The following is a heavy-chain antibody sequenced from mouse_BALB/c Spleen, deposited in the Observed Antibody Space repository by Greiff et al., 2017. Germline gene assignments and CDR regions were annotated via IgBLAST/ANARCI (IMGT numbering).Heavy chain of an antibody. V-gene: IGHV1-4*01. CDR2: INPSTGYT. CDR3: ARYDYGSNWDLDV. D-gene: IGHD1-1*01. CDR1: GYTFTSYW. J-gene: IGHJ1*01. Sequence: QVQLQQSGTVLARPGASVKMSCKASGYTFTSYWMHWVKQRPGQGLEWIGYINPSTGYTEYNQKFKDKATLTADKSSSTAYMQLSSLTSEDSAVYYCARYDYGSNWDLDVWGEGTTVTVSS.